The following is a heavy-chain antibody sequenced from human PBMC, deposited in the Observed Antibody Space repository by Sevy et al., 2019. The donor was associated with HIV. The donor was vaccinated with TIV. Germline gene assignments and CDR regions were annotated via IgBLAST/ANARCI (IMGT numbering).Heavy chain of an antibody. D-gene: IGHD2-21*01. CDR2: IQYDGSNK. CDR3: VKEGGGEGGDH. CDR1: GFSYSSYG. J-gene: IGHJ4*02. V-gene: IGHV3-30*02. Sequence: GGSLRLSCAASGFSYSSYGMHWVRQAPGKGLGWVAYIQYDGSNKDYADSVKGRFTISRDNSKSKLDLQMNSLRVEDTAVYYCVKEGGGEGGDHWGQGTLVTVSS.